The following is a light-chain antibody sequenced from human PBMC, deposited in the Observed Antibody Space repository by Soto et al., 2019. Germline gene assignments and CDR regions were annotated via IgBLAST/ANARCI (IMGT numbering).Light chain of an antibody. V-gene: IGLV1-44*01. CDR1: SSNIGTNA. J-gene: IGLJ3*02. CDR3: AVWDDSLNGWV. CDR2: SND. Sequence: QTVVTQPPSASGTPGQRVTISCSGSSSNIGTNAVNWCQQLPGTAPRLLIYSNDQRPPGVPDRFSGSKSGTSASLGISGLQSADEADYFCAVWDDSLNGWVFGGGTKLTVL.